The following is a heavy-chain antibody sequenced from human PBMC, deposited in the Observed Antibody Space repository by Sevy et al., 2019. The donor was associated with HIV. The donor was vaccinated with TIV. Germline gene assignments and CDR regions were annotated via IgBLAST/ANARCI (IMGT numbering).Heavy chain of an antibody. D-gene: IGHD6-13*01. CDR1: GGSISSYY. Sequence: SETLSLTCTVSGGSISSYYWSWIRQPPGKGLEWIGYIYYSGSTNYNPSLKSRVTISVDTSKNQFSLKLSSVTAADTAVYYCARSPPEQQLFEGFDPWGQGTLVTVSS. J-gene: IGHJ5*02. CDR2: IYYSGST. V-gene: IGHV4-59*13. CDR3: ARSPPEQQLFEGFDP.